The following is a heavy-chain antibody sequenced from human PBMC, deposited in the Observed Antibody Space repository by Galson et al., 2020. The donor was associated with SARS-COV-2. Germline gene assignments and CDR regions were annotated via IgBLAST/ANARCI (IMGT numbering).Heavy chain of an antibody. CDR3: ARIDSSGCRGNY. V-gene: IGHV2-70*11. J-gene: IGHJ4*02. CDR1: GFSLSTSGMC. CDR2: TDWDGDK. Sequence: EPGPTLVKPTQTLTLTCTFSGFSLSTSGMCVNWIRQPPGKALEWLARTDWDGDKYYSTSLKTRLTISKDTSKNQVVLTMTNMDPVDTATYYGARIDSSGCRGNYWGQGTLVTVSS. D-gene: IGHD6-19*01.